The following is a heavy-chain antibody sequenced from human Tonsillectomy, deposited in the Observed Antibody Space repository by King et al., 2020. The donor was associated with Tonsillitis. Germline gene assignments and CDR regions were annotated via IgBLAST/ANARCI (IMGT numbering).Heavy chain of an antibody. CDR1: GGTFSTYA. Sequence: VQLVESGAEVKKPGSSVKVSCKASGGTFSTYAISWVRQAPGQGLEWMGGIIPIFGTADYAQKFQGRVTISADEATIPAYMELSSLRSEETAGYYCAGTRYYYDSSGYPYWYFDLWGRGTLVIVSS. V-gene: IGHV1-69*01. J-gene: IGHJ2*01. CDR3: AGTRYYYDSSGYPYWYFDL. D-gene: IGHD3-22*01. CDR2: IIPIFGTA.